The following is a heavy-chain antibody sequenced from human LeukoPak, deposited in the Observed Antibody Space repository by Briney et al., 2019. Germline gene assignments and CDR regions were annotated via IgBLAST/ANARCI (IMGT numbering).Heavy chain of an antibody. Sequence: PGGSLRLSCAASGFTFSSYEMNWVRQAPGKGLXXXXYISSSGSTIYYADSVKGRFTISRDNAKNSLYLQMNSLRAEDTAVYYCASVNYYGSGSLYYYGMDVWGKGTTVTVSS. V-gene: IGHV3-48*03. CDR2: ISSSGSTI. J-gene: IGHJ6*04. CDR1: GFTFSSYE. CDR3: ASVNYYGSGSLYYYGMDV. D-gene: IGHD3-10*01.